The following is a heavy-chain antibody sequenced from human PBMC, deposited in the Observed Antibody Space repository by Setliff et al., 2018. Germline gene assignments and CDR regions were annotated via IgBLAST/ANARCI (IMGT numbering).Heavy chain of an antibody. J-gene: IGHJ4*02. D-gene: IGHD1-26*01. CDR1: GFTFSNYY. V-gene: IGHV3-11*01. CDR3: AKGGYSGSHYFDY. Sequence: GGSLRLSCAASGFTFSNYYMTWIRQAPGKGLEWISYIHDSGNPTYYADSVKGRFTVSRDNAKNALYLQMNSLRAEDTAIYYCAKGGYSGSHYFDYWGQGTLVTVSS. CDR2: IHDSGNPT.